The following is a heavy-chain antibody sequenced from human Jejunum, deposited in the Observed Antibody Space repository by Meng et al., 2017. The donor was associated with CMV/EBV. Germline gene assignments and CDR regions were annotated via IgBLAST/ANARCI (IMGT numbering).Heavy chain of an antibody. J-gene: IGHJ6*02. CDR2: INDNGAGT. V-gene: IGHV3-20*03. D-gene: IGHD3-22*01. CDR3: ARAQGYYDSSGYYNSYYYYGMDV. Sequence: MNWVRQAPGKGLEWVAGINDNGAGTGYADSVKGRFTISRDNAKNSLYLQMNSLRAEDTALYYCARAQGYYDSSGYYNSYYYYGMDVWARGPRSPSP.